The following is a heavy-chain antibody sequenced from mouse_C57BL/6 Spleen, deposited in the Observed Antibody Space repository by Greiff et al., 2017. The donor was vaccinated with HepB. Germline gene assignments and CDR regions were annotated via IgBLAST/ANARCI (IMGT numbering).Heavy chain of an antibody. V-gene: IGHV5-17*01. D-gene: IGHD2-3*01. CDR3: ARRYDGYYVGYAMDY. J-gene: IGHJ4*01. CDR2: ISSGSSTI. CDR1: GFTFSDYG. Sequence: EVKLMESGGGLVKPGGSLKLSCAASGFTFSDYGMHWVRQAPEKGLEWVAYISSGSSTIYYADTVKGRFTISRDNAKNTLFLQMTSLRSEDTAMYYCARRYDGYYVGYAMDYWGQGTSVTVSS.